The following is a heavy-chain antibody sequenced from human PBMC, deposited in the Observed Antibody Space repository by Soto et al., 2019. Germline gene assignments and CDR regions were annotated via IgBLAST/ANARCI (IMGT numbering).Heavy chain of an antibody. CDR3: ATTDQGYCSSTSCPLPYYYYGMDV. V-gene: IGHV5-10-1*01. J-gene: IGHJ6*02. D-gene: IGHD2-2*01. CDR1: GYSFTSYW. Sequence: PGESLKISCKGSGYSFTSYWISWVRQMPGKGLEWMGRIDPSDSYTNYSPSFQGHVTISADKSISTAYLQWSSLKASDTAMYYCATTDQGYCSSTSCPLPYYYYGMDVWGQGTTVTVSS. CDR2: IDPSDSYT.